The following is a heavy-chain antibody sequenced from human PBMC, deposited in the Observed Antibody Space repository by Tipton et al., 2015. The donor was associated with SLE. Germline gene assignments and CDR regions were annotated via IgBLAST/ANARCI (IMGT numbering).Heavy chain of an antibody. Sequence: QSGAEVKKPGASVKVSCKASGYTFISYDINWVRQATGQGLEWMGWMNPNSGNTECVQKFQGRVTMTRDTSISTAYMELRSLRSDDTAVYYCARDPLRMAAAGTHFDYWGQGTLVTVSS. CDR2: MNPNSGNT. J-gene: IGHJ4*02. D-gene: IGHD6-13*01. CDR1: GYTFISYD. V-gene: IGHV1-8*01. CDR3: ARDPLRMAAAGTHFDY.